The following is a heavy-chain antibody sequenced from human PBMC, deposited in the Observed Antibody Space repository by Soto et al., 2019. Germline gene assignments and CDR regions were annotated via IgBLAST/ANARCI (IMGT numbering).Heavy chain of an antibody. CDR3: ARVNRADSNWYDY. Sequence: SETLSLTCTVSGGSISSYYWSWIRQPPGKGLEWIGYIYYSGSTNYNPSLKSRVTISVDTSKNQFSLKLSSVTAADTAVYYCARVNRADSNWYDYWGQGTLVTVSS. CDR1: GGSISSYY. CDR2: IYYSGST. J-gene: IGHJ5*01. V-gene: IGHV4-59*01.